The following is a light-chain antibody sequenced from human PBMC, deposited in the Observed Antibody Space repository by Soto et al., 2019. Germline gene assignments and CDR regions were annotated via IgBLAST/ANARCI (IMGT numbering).Light chain of an antibody. Sequence: EIVLTQSPGTLSLSPGERATLSCRACQSVTSNYLAWYQQKPGQTPRLVIYGASSRATDIPDRFSGSGSGTDFTLTISRLEPEDFAVYYCQQYGSSPWTFGQGTKVEIK. V-gene: IGKV3-20*01. CDR2: GAS. CDR3: QQYGSSPWT. J-gene: IGKJ1*01. CDR1: QSVTSNY.